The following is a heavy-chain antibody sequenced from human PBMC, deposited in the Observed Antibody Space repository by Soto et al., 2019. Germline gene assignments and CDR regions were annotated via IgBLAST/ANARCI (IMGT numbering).Heavy chain of an antibody. CDR3: GGRREWFGEFYYYYYGMDV. CDR2: ISYDGSNK. V-gene: IGHV3-30-3*01. D-gene: IGHD3-10*01. CDR1: GFTFSSYA. Sequence: PGGSPRLSCAASGFTFSSYAMHWARQAPGKGLVWVAVISYDGSNKYYADSVKGRFTISRDNSKNTLYLQMNSLRAEDTAVYYCGGRREWFGEFYYYYYGMDVWGQGTTVTVS. J-gene: IGHJ6*02.